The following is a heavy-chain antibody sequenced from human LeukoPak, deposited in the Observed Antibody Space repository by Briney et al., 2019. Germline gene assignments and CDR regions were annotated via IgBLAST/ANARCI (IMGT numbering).Heavy chain of an antibody. Sequence: GGSLRLSCAASGFTFSSYGMHWVRQAPGKGLEWVAFIRYDGSNKYYADSVKGRFTISRDNSKNTLYLQMNSLRAEDTAVYYCAKVNGYSYGFSYYYYMDVWGKGTTVTISS. D-gene: IGHD5-18*01. J-gene: IGHJ6*03. CDR1: GFTFSSYG. V-gene: IGHV3-30*02. CDR2: IRYDGSNK. CDR3: AKVNGYSYGFSYYYYMDV.